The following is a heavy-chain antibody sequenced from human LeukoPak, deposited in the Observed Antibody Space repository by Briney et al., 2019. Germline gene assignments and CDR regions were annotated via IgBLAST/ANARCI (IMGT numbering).Heavy chain of an antibody. CDR1: GGSISDSY. CDR3: ARHHHNWNWDY. V-gene: IGHV4-59*08. Sequence: SETLSLTCTVSGGSISDSYWGWIRQPPGEGLEWIGYIYYSGGTYYSPSLKSRVTISVDTSKNQFSLKLSSVTAADTAVYYCARHHHNWNWDYWGQGTLVTVSS. D-gene: IGHD1-1*01. CDR2: IYYSGGT. J-gene: IGHJ4*02.